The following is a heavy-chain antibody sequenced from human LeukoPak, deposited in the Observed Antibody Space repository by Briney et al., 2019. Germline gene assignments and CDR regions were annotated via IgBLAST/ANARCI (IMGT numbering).Heavy chain of an antibody. D-gene: IGHD3-10*01. V-gene: IGHV3-30*03. CDR1: GFTFSSYG. Sequence: GGSLRLSCAASGFTFSSYGMHWVRQAPGKGLEWVAVISYDESNKYYADSVTGRFTISRDNSKNTLYLQMNSLRADDTAVYYCARLRGNTMVEYWGQGTLVTVSS. CDR3: ARLRGNTMVEY. J-gene: IGHJ4*02. CDR2: ISYDESNK.